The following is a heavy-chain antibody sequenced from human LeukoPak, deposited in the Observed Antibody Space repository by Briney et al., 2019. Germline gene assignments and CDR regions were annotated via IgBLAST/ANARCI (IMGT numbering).Heavy chain of an antibody. V-gene: IGHV3-23*01. Sequence: GGSLRLSCAASGFTFSSYAMSWVCQAPGKGLEWVSAISGSGGSTYYADSVKGRFTISRGNSKNTLYLQMNSLRAEDTAVYYCAKVRIVVVPAAEIDAFDIWGQGTMVTVSS. CDR1: GFTFSSYA. CDR3: AKVRIVVVPAAEIDAFDI. CDR2: ISGSGGST. D-gene: IGHD2-2*01. J-gene: IGHJ3*02.